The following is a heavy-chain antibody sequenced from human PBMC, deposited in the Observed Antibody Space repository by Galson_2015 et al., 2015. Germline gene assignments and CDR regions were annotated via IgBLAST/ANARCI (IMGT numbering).Heavy chain of an antibody. J-gene: IGHJ4*02. Sequence: SETLSLTCTVSGGSISSSSYYWGWIRQPPGKGLEWIGSIYYRGSTYYNPSLKSRVTISVDTSKNQFSLKLSSVTAADTAVYYCARIVVVPGTRGGDERIYWGQGTLVTVSS. CDR3: ARIVVVPGTRGGDERIY. CDR1: GGSISSSSYY. V-gene: IGHV4-39*01. CDR2: IYYRGST. D-gene: IGHD2-21*02.